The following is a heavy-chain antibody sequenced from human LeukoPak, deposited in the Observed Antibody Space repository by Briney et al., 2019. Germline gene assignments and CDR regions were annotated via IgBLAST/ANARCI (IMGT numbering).Heavy chain of an antibody. CDR1: GDSIDDYY. CDR2: IYYSGST. V-gene: IGHV4-59*08. CDR3: ARHAGFGSGYYHDAFDI. J-gene: IGHJ3*02. D-gene: IGHD3-22*01. Sequence: SETLSLTCTVSGDSIDDYYWSWIRQPPGNRLEWIGWIYYSGSTMYSPSLESRVTISLDTSRTQFSLDLNSVTAADTAVYYCARHAGFGSGYYHDAFDIWGQGSMVIVSS.